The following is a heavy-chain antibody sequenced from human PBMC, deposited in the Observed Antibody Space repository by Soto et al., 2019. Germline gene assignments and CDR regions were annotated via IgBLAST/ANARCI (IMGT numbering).Heavy chain of an antibody. CDR1: GFSISRSA. CDR2: IAYDGSNR. Sequence: QVQLVESGGGVVQPGRSLRLSCAASGFSISRSAMHWVRQAPGKGLEWVAVIAYDGSNRWYVDSAKGRFTISRDNSKNTVCVQMNSLRGEDTAVYYCARDLQAGTDNVNWFAPWGQGTLVTVSS. J-gene: IGHJ5*02. V-gene: IGHV3-30*04. CDR3: ARDLQAGTDNVNWFAP. D-gene: IGHD1-1*01.